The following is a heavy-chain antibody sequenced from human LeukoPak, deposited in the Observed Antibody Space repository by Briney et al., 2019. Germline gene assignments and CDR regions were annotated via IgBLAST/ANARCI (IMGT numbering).Heavy chain of an antibody. D-gene: IGHD3-22*01. CDR1: GGSISSSSYY. J-gene: IGHJ4*02. V-gene: IGHV4-39*01. CDR2: IYYSGST. CDR3: ARHQYYYDSSGYLY. Sequence: SETLSLTCTVSGGSISSSSYYWGWIRRPPGKGLEWIGSIYYSGSTYYNPSLKSRVTISVDTSKNQFSLKLSSVTAADTAVYYCARHQYYYDSSGYLYWGQGTLVTVSS.